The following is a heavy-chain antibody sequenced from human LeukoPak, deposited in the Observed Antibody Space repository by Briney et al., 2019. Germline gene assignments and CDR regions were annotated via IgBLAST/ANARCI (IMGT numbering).Heavy chain of an antibody. D-gene: IGHD6-13*01. CDR1: GFTFSSYS. Sequence: GGSLRLSCAASGFTFSSYSMNWVRQAPGKGLEWVSSIISSSSYIYYADSVKGRFTISRDNAKNSLYLQMNSLRAEDTAVYYCARVPYSSSWVPFDYWGQGTLVTVSS. CDR2: IISSSSYI. V-gene: IGHV3-21*06. J-gene: IGHJ4*02. CDR3: ARVPYSSSWVPFDY.